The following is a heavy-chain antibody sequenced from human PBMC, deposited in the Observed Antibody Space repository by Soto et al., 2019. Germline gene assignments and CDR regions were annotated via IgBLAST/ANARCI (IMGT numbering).Heavy chain of an antibody. Sequence: SETLSLTCTVSGGSISSCSYYWGWVRQPPGKWLERIGSIYYSGNAYYNPALKSRVAVSVDTSKNQFSLKVTSVTATDTAVYYCARHKDTSSRYLLPDFWGQGTLVTVSS. J-gene: IGHJ4*02. CDR3: ARHKDTSSRYLLPDF. CDR1: GGSISSCSYY. D-gene: IGHD6-13*01. CDR2: IYYSGNA. V-gene: IGHV4-39*01.